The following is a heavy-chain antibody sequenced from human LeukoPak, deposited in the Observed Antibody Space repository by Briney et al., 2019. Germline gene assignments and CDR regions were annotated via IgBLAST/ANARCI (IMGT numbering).Heavy chain of an antibody. Sequence: ASVKVSCKVSGYTLTELSMHWVRQAPGKGLEWMGGFDPEDGETIYAQKFQGRVTMTEDTSTDTAYMELSSLRSEDTAVYYCATGPPYYYDGSGYYFDYWGQGTLVTVSS. CDR2: FDPEDGET. CDR1: GYTLTELS. V-gene: IGHV1-24*01. J-gene: IGHJ4*02. CDR3: ATGPPYYYDGSGYYFDY. D-gene: IGHD3-22*01.